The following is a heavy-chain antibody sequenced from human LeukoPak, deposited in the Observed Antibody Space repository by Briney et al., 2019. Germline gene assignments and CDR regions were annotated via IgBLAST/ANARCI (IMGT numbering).Heavy chain of an antibody. Sequence: PSETLSLTCSVPGGSINSNGYYWAWIRQPPGKRPEWIGSIFYSGSTHYNPSLQSRITISADTSKGQFSLKLSSVTAADTAVYYCARQGVGATDFWGQGSLVTVSS. J-gene: IGHJ4*02. CDR1: GGSINSNGYY. V-gene: IGHV4-39*01. CDR3: ARQGVGATDF. CDR2: IFYSGST. D-gene: IGHD1-26*01.